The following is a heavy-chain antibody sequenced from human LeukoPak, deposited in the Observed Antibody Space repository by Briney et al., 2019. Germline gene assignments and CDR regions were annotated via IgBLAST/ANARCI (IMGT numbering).Heavy chain of an antibody. CDR2: IDTSGST. D-gene: IGHD4-17*01. V-gene: IGHV4-61*02. CDR1: CGSISSGSYC. CDR3: AREGYGVPLDY. Sequence: SHTLSLTCTLSCGSISSGSYCSSWIREPGGKGLEWIGRIDTSGSTNTHPSLKTRVTISVDTSKNQCSLKLSTVTAADTAVYYCAREGYGVPLDYWGEGTLVTVSS. J-gene: IGHJ4*02.